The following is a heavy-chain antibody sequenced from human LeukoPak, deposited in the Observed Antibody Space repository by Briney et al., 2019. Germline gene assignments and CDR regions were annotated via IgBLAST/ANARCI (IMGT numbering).Heavy chain of an antibody. CDR2: VDPEDGQT. Sequence: ASVRVSCKVSGNTLAELDAHWVRQAPGKGLEWMGGVDPEDGQTIYAQRLAGRVTMTEDTSTDTAYMELSSLRSEDSAVYYCATPGPGDVLTARDAFDVWGVGTLVTVSS. J-gene: IGHJ3*01. CDR1: GNTLAELD. V-gene: IGHV1-24*01. D-gene: IGHD2-21*02. CDR3: ATPGPGDVLTARDAFDV.